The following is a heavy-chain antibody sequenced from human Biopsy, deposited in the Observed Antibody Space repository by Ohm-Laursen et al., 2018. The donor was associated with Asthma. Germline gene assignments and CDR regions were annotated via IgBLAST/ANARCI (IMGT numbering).Heavy chain of an antibody. V-gene: IGHV4-31*03. J-gene: IGHJ4*02. CDR1: GDSITSGGCC. CDR3: ARIPRRSGSYFVDY. CDR2: IHHSGTS. Sequence: TLSLTCPVSGDSITSGGCCWNWIRQHPGKGLEWIGYIHHSGTSYFNPSLKSRVSFSRDTSKNQFSLRLSSVSAPDTAMYYCARIPRRSGSYFVDYWGQGTLVTVSS. D-gene: IGHD3-22*01.